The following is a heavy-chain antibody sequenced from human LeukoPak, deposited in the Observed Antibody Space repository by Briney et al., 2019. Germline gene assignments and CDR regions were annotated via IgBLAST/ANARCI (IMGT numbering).Heavy chain of an antibody. J-gene: IGHJ4*02. V-gene: IGHV4-59*01. CDR3: ASSYSSSWYGGV. CDR1: GASLSSYY. Sequence: SETLSLTCTVSGASLSSYYWTWIRQPPGKGLEWIGYIYYTGSTNYNPSLKSRVTISVDTSKNQFSLKLSSVTAADTAVYYCASSYSSSWYGGVWGQGTLVTVSS. CDR2: IYYTGST. D-gene: IGHD6-13*01.